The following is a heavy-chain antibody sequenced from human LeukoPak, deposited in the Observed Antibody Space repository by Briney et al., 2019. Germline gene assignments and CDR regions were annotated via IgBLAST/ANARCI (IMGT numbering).Heavy chain of an antibody. CDR3: AELGITMIGGV. J-gene: IGHJ6*04. V-gene: IGHV3-48*04. Sequence: GGSLRLFCAASGFTFSSYWMSWVRQAPGKGLEWVSYISSSGSTIYYADSVKGRFTISRDNAKTSLYLQMNSLRAEATAVYYCAELGITMIGGVWGKGTTVTISS. D-gene: IGHD3-10*02. CDR2: ISSSGSTI. CDR1: GFTFSSYW.